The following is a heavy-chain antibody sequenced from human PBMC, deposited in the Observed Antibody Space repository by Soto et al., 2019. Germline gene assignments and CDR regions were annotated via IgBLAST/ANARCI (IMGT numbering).Heavy chain of an antibody. CDR2: IYYSGST. J-gene: IGHJ5*02. Sequence: QVQLQESGPGLVKPSQTLSLTCTVSGGSISSGDYYWSWIRQPPGKGLEWIGYIYYSGSTYYNPSLKSRVTISVDTSKNQFSLKLSSVTAADPAVYYCARADNLLSLGPWFDPWGQGTLVTVSS. V-gene: IGHV4-30-4*01. CDR1: GGSISSGDYY. CDR3: ARADNLLSLGPWFDP. D-gene: IGHD1-20*01.